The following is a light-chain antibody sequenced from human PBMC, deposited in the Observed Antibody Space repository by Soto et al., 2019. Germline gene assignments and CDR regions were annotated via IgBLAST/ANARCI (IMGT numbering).Light chain of an antibody. J-gene: IGKJ1*01. CDR2: GAS. Sequence: EIVLTQSPGTLSLSPGERATLSCRASQSFRSNLAWYQQKPGQSPRLLIYGASTRATGIPARFSGSGSGTQFTLTISSLQSEDFAVYYCQQYNNWPPAWTFGQGTKVDIK. V-gene: IGKV3-15*01. CDR1: QSFRSN. CDR3: QQYNNWPPAWT.